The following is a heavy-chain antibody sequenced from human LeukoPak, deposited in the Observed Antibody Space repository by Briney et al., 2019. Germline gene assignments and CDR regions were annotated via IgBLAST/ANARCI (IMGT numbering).Heavy chain of an antibody. CDR2: IYYSGST. Sequence: SETLSLTCTVSGGSISSSSYYWGWIRQPPGKGLEWIESIYYSGSTYYNPSLKSRVTISVDTSKNQFSLKLSSVTAADTAVYYCAREPAVIGDAFDIWGQGTVVTVSS. D-gene: IGHD2-21*01. CDR1: GGSISSSSYY. V-gene: IGHV4-39*02. J-gene: IGHJ3*02. CDR3: AREPAVIGDAFDI.